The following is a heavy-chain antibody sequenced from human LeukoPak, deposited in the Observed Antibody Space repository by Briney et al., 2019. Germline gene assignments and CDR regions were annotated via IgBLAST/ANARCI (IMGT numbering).Heavy chain of an antibody. Sequence: PGGSLRLSCAASGFTFSSYGMHWVRQAPGKGLEWVAVISYDGSDKNYGDSVKGRFTISRDNSKNTLYLQMDSLRTEDTAVYYCARGSGRIAAGGSEHYWGQGTLVTVSS. CDR2: ISYDGSDK. CDR3: ARGSGRIAAGGSEHY. J-gene: IGHJ4*02. V-gene: IGHV3-30*03. CDR1: GFTFSSYG. D-gene: IGHD6-13*01.